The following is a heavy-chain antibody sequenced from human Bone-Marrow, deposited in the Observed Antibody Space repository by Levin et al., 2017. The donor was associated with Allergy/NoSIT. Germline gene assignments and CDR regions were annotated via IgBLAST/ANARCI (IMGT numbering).Heavy chain of an antibody. D-gene: IGHD3-16*01. J-gene: IGHJ6*03. CDR1: GGSISSSSYY. Sequence: SETLSLTCTVSGGSISSSSYYWGWIRQPPGTGLEWIGSIYYSGSTYYNPSLKSRVTISVDTSKNQFSLKLSSVTAADTAVYYCAITSPNYYYYMDVWGKGTTVTVSS. V-gene: IGHV4-39*01. CDR3: AITSPNYYYYMDV. CDR2: IYYSGST.